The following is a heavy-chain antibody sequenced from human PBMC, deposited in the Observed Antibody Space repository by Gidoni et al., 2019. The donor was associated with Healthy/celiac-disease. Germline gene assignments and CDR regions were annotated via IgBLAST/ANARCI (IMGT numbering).Heavy chain of an antibody. CDR2: ISSSGSTI. CDR1: GFTFRSYE. J-gene: IGHJ6*02. D-gene: IGHD4-17*01. CDR3: ASRVGTTAAWGLYYYYGMDV. V-gene: IGHV3-48*03. Sequence: EVQLVESGGGLVQPGGSLRLSCAASGFTFRSYEMHWVRQAPGKGLEWVSYISSSGSTIYYADSVKGRFTISRDNAKNSLYLQMNSLRAEDTAVYYCASRVGTTAAWGLYYYYGMDVWGQGTTVTVSS.